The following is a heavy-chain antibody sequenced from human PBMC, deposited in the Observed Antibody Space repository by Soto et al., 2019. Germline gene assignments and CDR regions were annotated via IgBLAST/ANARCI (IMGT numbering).Heavy chain of an antibody. CDR1: GFTLSTSA. J-gene: IGHJ6*02. Sequence: PGGSLRLSCASSGFTLSTSAVNWVRQAPGKGLEWVSYISDSGDRTYYADSVKGRFTISRDRSKNTVSLQMDSLRAEDTAVYYCAKGPTIFGVVISFDYYYGMDFWGQGTTVTVAS. CDR2: ISDSGDRT. D-gene: IGHD3-3*01. V-gene: IGHV3-23*01. CDR3: AKGPTIFGVVISFDYYYGMDF.